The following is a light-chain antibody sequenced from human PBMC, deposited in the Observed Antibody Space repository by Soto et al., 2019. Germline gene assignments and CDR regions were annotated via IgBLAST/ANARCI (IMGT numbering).Light chain of an antibody. J-gene: IGKJ1*01. CDR1: QSVTTQ. V-gene: IGKV3-20*01. CDR2: GAS. Sequence: IVLTQSPGTLSLSPGERATLSCRASQSVTTQLAWYQQKPGQAPRLIIHGASSRATGVPDRITGSGSGTVFTLTINILEPDDFAVYYCQQYSKWPPTFGQGTKVDIK. CDR3: QQYSKWPPT.